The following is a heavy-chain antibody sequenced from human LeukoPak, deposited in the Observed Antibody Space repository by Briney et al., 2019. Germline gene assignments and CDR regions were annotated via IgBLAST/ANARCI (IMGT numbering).Heavy chain of an antibody. J-gene: IGHJ4*01. CDR3: AKGRSRGHYWYLSVFDF. D-gene: IGHD3-22*01. Sequence: SGGSLRLSCAASGFSFSSYGMSWVRQAPGKGLEWVSTIGGSGGSTYYADSVKGRFTISRDNSKNTLSLQMNSLRAEDTAVYYCAKGRSRGHYWYLSVFDFWGQGTLVTVSS. CDR1: GFSFSSYG. V-gene: IGHV3-23*01. CDR2: IGGSGGST.